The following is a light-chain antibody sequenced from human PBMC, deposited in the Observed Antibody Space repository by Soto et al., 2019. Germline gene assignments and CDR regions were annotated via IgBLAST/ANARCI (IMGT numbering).Light chain of an antibody. CDR3: QQTYSTPPIT. V-gene: IGKV1-39*01. CDR1: QSISSY. J-gene: IGKJ5*01. Sequence: DIQMTQSPSSLSASVGDRVTITCRASQSISSYLNWYQQKPGKGPKVLIYAASSVQSGVPSRFSGSGSGTAFTLTISSLQPEDFATYYCQQTYSTPPITFGQGTRLEIK. CDR2: AAS.